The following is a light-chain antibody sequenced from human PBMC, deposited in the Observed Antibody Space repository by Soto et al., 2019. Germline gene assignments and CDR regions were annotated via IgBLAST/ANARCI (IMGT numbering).Light chain of an antibody. CDR2: DAP. CDR1: QSISSW. CDR3: QQYNSYSAT. J-gene: IGKJ1*01. Sequence: DIQMTQSPSTLSASVGDRVTIAFRASQSISSWLAWYQQKPGKAPKLLIYDAPSLESGVPSRFSGSGSGTEFTLTISSLQPDDFATYYCQQYNSYSATFGQGTKVDIK. V-gene: IGKV1-5*01.